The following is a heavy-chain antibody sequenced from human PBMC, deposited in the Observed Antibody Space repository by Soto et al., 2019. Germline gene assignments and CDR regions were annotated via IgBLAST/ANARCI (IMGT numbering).Heavy chain of an antibody. Sequence: PGGSLRLSCAASGFTFSSYAMHWDRQAPGKGLEWVAVISYDGSNKYYADSVKGRFTISRDNSKNTLYLQMNSLRAEDTAVYYCARPGDYYDSSGYPFDYWGQGTLVTVSS. J-gene: IGHJ4*02. CDR2: ISYDGSNK. CDR1: GFTFSSYA. V-gene: IGHV3-30-3*01. D-gene: IGHD3-22*01. CDR3: ARPGDYYDSSGYPFDY.